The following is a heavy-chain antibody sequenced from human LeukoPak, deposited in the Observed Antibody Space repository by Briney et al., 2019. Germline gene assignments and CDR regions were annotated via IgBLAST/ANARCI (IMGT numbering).Heavy chain of an antibody. CDR2: IYYSGTT. CDR1: GGSISTYY. CDR3: ARLEGYGDYKPAYFDY. V-gene: IGHV4-59*12. J-gene: IGHJ4*02. Sequence: PSETLSLTCTVSGGSISTYYWNWIRQPPGKGLEWIGYIYYSGTTNYNPSLKSRVSMSVDTSKNQFSLKLSSVTAADTAVYYCARLEGYGDYKPAYFDYWGQGTLVTVSS. D-gene: IGHD4-17*01.